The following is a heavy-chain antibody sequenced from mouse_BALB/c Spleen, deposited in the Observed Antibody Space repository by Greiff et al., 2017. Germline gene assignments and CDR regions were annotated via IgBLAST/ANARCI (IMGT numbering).Heavy chain of an antibody. Sequence: VQLKESGPGLVAPSQSLSITCTVSGFSLTGYGVNWVRQPPGKGLEWLGMIWGDGSTDYNSALKSRLSISKDNSKSQVFLKMNSLQTDDTARYYCARGDYNHYFDYWGQGTTLTVSS. J-gene: IGHJ2*01. CDR2: IWGDGST. CDR3: ARGDYNHYFDY. CDR1: GFSLTGYG. D-gene: IGHD1-3*01. V-gene: IGHV2-6-7*01.